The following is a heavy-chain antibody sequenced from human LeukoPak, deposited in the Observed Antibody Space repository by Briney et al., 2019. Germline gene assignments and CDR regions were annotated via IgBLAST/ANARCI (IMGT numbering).Heavy chain of an antibody. V-gene: IGHV4-39*07. J-gene: IGHJ4*02. D-gene: IGHD2-2*01. CDR1: GGSISSSSYY. CDR2: IYYSGST. CDR3: ARGLKYFSSSLFY. Sequence: SETLSLTCTVSGGSISSSSYYWGWIRQPPGKGLEWIGTIYYSGSTYYNPSLKSRVTMSVDTSKNQFSLKLSSVTAADTAVYYCARGLKYFSSSLFYRGQGTLVAVSS.